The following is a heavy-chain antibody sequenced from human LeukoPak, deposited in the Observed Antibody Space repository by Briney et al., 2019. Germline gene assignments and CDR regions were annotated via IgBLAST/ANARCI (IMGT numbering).Heavy chain of an antibody. Sequence: GGSLRLSCEASGFIVSSNYMSWVRQAPGKGLVWVSRINTDGTSTNYADSVKGRFTISRDNAKNTLYLQMNSLRAEDTAVYYCARGKGIVVVPAAPLFDSWGQGTLVTVSS. J-gene: IGHJ4*02. CDR2: INTDGTST. CDR1: GFIVSSNY. D-gene: IGHD2-2*01. V-gene: IGHV3-74*01. CDR3: ARGKGIVVVPAAPLFDS.